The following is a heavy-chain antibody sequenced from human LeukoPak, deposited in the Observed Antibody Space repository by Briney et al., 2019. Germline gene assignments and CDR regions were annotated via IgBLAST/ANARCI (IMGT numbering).Heavy chain of an antibody. CDR2: IYYSGST. CDR3: ARHYVWGSYRYTGPLGFDY. V-gene: IGHV4-39*01. D-gene: IGHD3-16*02. CDR1: GGSISSSSYY. Sequence: SETLSLTCTVSGGSISSSSYYWGWTRQPPGKGLEWIGSIYYSGSTYYNPSLKSRVTISVDTSKNQFSLKPSSVTAADTAVYYCARHYVWGSYRYTGPLGFDYWGQGTLVTVSS. J-gene: IGHJ4*02.